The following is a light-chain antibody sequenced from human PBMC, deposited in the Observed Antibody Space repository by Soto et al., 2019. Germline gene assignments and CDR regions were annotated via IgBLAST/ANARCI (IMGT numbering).Light chain of an antibody. CDR1: QGISSY. CDR3: QQSYSYPT. Sequence: AIRVTQSPSSLSASNGDRVTITCRASQGISSYLAWYQQKPGKAPKLLIYAASTLQSGVPSRFSGSGSGTDFTLTISCLQSEDFATYYCQQSYSYPTFGQGTRLAI. V-gene: IGKV1-8*01. CDR2: AAS. J-gene: IGKJ5*01.